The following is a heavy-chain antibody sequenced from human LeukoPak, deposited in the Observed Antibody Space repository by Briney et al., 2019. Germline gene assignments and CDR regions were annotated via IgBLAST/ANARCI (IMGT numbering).Heavy chain of an antibody. J-gene: IGHJ4*02. CDR2: IYHSGST. V-gene: IGHV4-38-2*01. D-gene: IGHD2-15*01. Sequence: PSEALSLTCAVSGYSISSGYYSGWIRQPPGKGLEWIGSIYHSGSTYYNPSLKSRVTISVDTSKNQFSLKLSSVTAADTAVYYCASSDCSGGSCYFDYWGQGTLVTVSS. CDR1: GYSISSGYY. CDR3: ASSDCSGGSCYFDY.